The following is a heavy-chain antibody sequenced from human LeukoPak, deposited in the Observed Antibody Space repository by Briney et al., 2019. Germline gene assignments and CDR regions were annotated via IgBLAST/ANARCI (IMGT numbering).Heavy chain of an antibody. J-gene: IGHJ4*02. CDR3: ATLVSGINY. CDR1: GYTFTGYY. CDR2: INPKTGGS. Sequence: ASVKVSCKASGYTFTGYYMHWVRQAPGQGLEWLGRINPKTGGSNYAQKFQGRVTMSSDTSTSTAYMELSRLNSDDTAVYYCATLVSGINYWGQGTLVTVSS. V-gene: IGHV1-2*06. D-gene: IGHD1-20*01.